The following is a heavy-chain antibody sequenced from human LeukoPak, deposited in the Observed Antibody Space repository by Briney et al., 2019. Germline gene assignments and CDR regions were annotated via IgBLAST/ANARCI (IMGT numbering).Heavy chain of an antibody. CDR3: AKNGDRGAYCSGGSCYPYYYYYMDV. D-gene: IGHD2-15*01. CDR2: ISASGGTT. J-gene: IGHJ6*03. V-gene: IGHV3-23*01. Sequence: PGGSLRLSCAASGFSFSSYGISWVRQAPGKGLEWVSAISASGGTTYYADSVKGRFTISRDNSKNTLYLQMNGLSAEDTAVYYCAKNGDRGAYCSGGSCYPYYYYYMDVWGKGTTVTISS. CDR1: GFSFSSYG.